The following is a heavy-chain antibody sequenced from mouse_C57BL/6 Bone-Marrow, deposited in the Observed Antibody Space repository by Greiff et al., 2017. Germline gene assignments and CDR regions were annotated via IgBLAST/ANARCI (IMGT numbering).Heavy chain of an antibody. V-gene: IGHV14-4*01. J-gene: IGHJ4*01. CDR1: GFNIKDDY. D-gene: IGHD2-3*01. Sequence: VQLQQPGAELVMPGASVKLSCTASGFNIKDDYMHWVKQRPEQGLEWIGWIDPENGATEYASKFQGKATITADTSSNTAYLQLSSLTSEDTAVYYCTTYDGYYAMYFWGQGTSVTVSS. CDR3: TTYDGYYAMYF. CDR2: IDPENGAT.